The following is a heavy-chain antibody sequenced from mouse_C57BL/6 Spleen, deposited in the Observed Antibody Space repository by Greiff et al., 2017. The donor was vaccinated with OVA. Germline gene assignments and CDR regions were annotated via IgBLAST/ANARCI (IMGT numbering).Heavy chain of an antibody. CDR3: ARSTMVTTEFAY. Sequence: VQLQQSGAELVRPGTSVKVSCKASGYAFTNYLLAWVKQRPGQGLEWIGVINPGSGGTNYNEKFKGKATLTADKSSSTAYMPLSSLTSEDSAVYFCARSTMVTTEFAYWGQGTLVTVSA. J-gene: IGHJ3*01. CDR1: GYAFTNYL. CDR2: INPGSGGT. D-gene: IGHD2-2*01. V-gene: IGHV1-54*01.